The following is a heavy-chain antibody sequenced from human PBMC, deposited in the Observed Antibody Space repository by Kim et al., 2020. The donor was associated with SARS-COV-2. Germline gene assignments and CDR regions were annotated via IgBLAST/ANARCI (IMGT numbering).Heavy chain of an antibody. Sequence: ASVKVSCKASGYTFTSYAMHWVRQAPGQRLEWMGWINAGNGNTKYSQKFQGRVTITRDTSASTAYMELSSLRSEDTAVYYCARVEGYCSGGSCYPASFDPWGQGTLVTVSS. CDR2: INAGNGNT. V-gene: IGHV1-3*01. CDR3: ARVEGYCSGGSCYPASFDP. D-gene: IGHD2-15*01. J-gene: IGHJ5*02. CDR1: GYTFTSYA.